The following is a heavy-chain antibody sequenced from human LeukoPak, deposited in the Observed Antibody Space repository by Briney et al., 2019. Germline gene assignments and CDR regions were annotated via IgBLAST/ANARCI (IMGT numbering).Heavy chain of an antibody. CDR1: GLSFDVYC. V-gene: IGHV3-20*04. CDR2: IKWNGGNT. J-gene: IGHJ6*03. D-gene: IGHD6-13*01. CDR3: ARGGRMGSSWDSNYYYYYYIDV. Sequence: RGGGSLRLSWAAAGLSFDVYCMGWVRQPPGKGLEWVSGIKWNGGNTGYAVSRTGRLTICRDNAKSSLYLQTTCLRAEDTALYYCARGGRMGSSWDSNYYYYYYIDVWGKGPTVTVSS.